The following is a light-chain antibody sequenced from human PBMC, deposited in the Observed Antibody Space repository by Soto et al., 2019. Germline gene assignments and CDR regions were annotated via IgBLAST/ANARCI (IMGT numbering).Light chain of an antibody. CDR1: SSDVGGYNY. CDR3: SSYAGNNEI. Sequence: QSVLTQPPSASGSPGQSVTISCTGTSSDVGGYNYVSWYQQHPGKAPKLIIYEVNKRPSGVPDRFSGSKSGNTASLTLSGLQAEDEADYYCSSYAGNNEIFGGGTKVTVL. V-gene: IGLV2-8*01. CDR2: EVN. J-gene: IGLJ2*01.